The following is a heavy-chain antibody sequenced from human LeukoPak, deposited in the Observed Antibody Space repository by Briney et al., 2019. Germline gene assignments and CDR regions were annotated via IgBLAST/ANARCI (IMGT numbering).Heavy chain of an antibody. V-gene: IGHV4-4*07. J-gene: IGHJ4*02. CDR1: GGSIDTYY. CDR3: VRDGPSWGLL. Sequence: SETLSLTCTVSGGSIDTYYWSWIRQPAGKGLEWIGRIFTTGGANYNPPLKSRVTMSLDTSKNLFSLKLNSVTAADTAVYYCVRDGPSWGLLWGQGALVTVSS. CDR2: IFTTGGA. D-gene: IGHD7-27*01.